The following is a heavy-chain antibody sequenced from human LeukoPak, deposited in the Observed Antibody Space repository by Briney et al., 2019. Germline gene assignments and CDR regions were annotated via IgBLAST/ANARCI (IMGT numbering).Heavy chain of an antibody. V-gene: IGHV3-30*03. CDR2: ISYDGSNK. CDR1: GFTFSNYG. Sequence: PGRSLRLSCAASGFTFSNYGMHWVRQAPGKGLEWVAVISYDGSNKYYADSVKGRFTISRDNAKNSLYLQMNSLRAEDTAVYYCATYSSLNRREFQYWGQGTLLTVSS. D-gene: IGHD3-22*01. J-gene: IGHJ1*01. CDR3: ATYSSLNRREFQY.